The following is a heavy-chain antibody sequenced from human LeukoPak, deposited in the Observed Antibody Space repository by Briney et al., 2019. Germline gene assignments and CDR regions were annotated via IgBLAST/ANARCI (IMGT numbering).Heavy chain of an antibody. CDR2: ISSSGSTI. CDR1: GFTFSSYE. CDR3: ARRADSSGPGAFDI. J-gene: IGHJ3*02. V-gene: IGHV3-48*03. D-gene: IGHD3-22*01. Sequence: PGGSLRLSCAASGFTFSSYEMNWVRQAPGKGLEWVSYISSSGSTIYYADSVKGRFTISRDNAKNSLYLQMNSLRAEDTAVYYCARRADSSGPGAFDIWGQGTMVTVSS.